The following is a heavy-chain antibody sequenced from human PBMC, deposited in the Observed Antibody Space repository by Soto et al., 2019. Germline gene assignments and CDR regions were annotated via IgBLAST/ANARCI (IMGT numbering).Heavy chain of an antibody. J-gene: IGHJ4*02. Sequence: SETLSLSCIVSGESISSSSYYWGWIRQHPGKGLEWIGSIYYSGRTYYNPSFKGRVTISIDTSKNQFSLKLSSVTATDTAVYYCARQRTTVVTQAYFDHWGQGALVTVSS. CDR2: IYYSGRT. CDR3: ARQRTTVVTQAYFDH. V-gene: IGHV4-39*01. CDR1: GESISSSSYY. D-gene: IGHD2-21*02.